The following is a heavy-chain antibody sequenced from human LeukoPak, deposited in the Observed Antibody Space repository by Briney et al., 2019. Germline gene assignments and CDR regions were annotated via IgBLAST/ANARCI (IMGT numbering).Heavy chain of an antibody. Sequence: GGSLRLSCAASGFTFSNYWMHWVRQAPGKGLVWVSRINSDGLITNYADSVKGRFTVSRDNPKNTLYLQMNSLRVEDTAVYYCVREGGGSFLASFDIWGQGKLVTVSS. D-gene: IGHD2-15*01. CDR2: INSDGLIT. CDR1: GFTFSNYW. J-gene: IGHJ3*02. V-gene: IGHV3-74*01. CDR3: VREGGGSFLASFDI.